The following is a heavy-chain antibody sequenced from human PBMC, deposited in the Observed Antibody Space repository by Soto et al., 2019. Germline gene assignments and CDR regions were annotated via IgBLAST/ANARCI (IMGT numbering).Heavy chain of an antibody. D-gene: IGHD3-10*01. CDR2: ISTAGDT. Sequence: GGSLRLSCAASGFTFSSYDMHWVRQATGKGLEWVSAISTAGDTYYPGSVKGRFTISRENAKNSLYLQMNSLRAGDTAVYYCARVIGGEDYYYMDVWGKGTTVTVSS. J-gene: IGHJ6*03. CDR1: GFTFSSYD. V-gene: IGHV3-13*01. CDR3: ARVIGGEDYYYMDV.